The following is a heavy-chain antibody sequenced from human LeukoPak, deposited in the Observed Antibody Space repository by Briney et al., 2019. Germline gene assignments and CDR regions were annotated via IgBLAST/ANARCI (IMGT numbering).Heavy chain of an antibody. D-gene: IGHD5-18*01. J-gene: IGHJ4*02. CDR2: ISWNSGYI. V-gene: IGHV3-9*01. CDR1: GFTFDNYA. CDR3: ATDRGYLHFDY. Sequence: GRSLRLSCAASGFTFDNYAMHWVRQAPGKGLEWLSTISWNSGYIGYADSVKGRFTISRDNARSSLYLQMNSLRAEDTAVYYCATDRGYLHFDYWGQGTLVTVSS.